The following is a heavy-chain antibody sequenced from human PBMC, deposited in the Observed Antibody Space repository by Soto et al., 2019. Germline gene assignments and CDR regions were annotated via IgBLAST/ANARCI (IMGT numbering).Heavy chain of an antibody. CDR2: ISYDGSNK. V-gene: IGHV3-30*18. D-gene: IGHD3-10*01. CDR1: GFTFSSYG. CDR3: AKSPNYGSGSYFDY. Sequence: GGSLRLSCAASGFTFSSYGMHWVRQAPGKGLEWVAVISYDGSNKYYADSVKGRFTISRDNSKNTLYLQMNSLRAEDTAVYYCAKSPNYGSGSYFDYWGQGTLVTVSS. J-gene: IGHJ4*02.